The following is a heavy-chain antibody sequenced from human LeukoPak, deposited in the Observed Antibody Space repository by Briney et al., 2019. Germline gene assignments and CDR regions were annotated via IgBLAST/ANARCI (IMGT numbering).Heavy chain of an antibody. Sequence: PGGFLRLSCVGSGFTFINYEMNWVRQAPGKGLEWVSYIRSGGDPKYYADSVKGRVTISRDDAKNSLYLQLNSLRPEDTAVYYCARGGACSGDNCHATLYDSWGQGTLVTVSS. J-gene: IGHJ4*02. V-gene: IGHV3-48*03. D-gene: IGHD2-15*01. CDR3: ARGGACSGDNCHATLYDS. CDR2: IRSGGDPK. CDR1: GFTFINYE.